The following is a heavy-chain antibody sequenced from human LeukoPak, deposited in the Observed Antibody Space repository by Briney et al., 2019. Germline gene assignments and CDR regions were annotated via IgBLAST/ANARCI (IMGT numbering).Heavy chain of an antibody. CDR1: GGSISSYY. J-gene: IGHJ4*02. V-gene: IGHV4-59*01. D-gene: IGHD1-26*01. CDR3: ARGSYSVDY. CDR2: IYYSGST. Sequence: KASETLSLTCTVSGGSISSYYWSWVRQPPGKGLEWIGYIYYSGSTNYNPSLKSRVTISVDRSKTQFSLKLSSVTAADTAVYYCARGSYSVDYWGQGTLVTVSS.